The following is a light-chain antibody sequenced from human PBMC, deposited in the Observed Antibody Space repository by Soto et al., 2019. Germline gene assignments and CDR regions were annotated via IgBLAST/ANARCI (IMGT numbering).Light chain of an antibody. CDR1: QSVSNQ. V-gene: IGKV3-11*01. J-gene: IGKJ4*01. Sequence: ETVLTQSPVPLSLSPGERGTLSCRASQSVSNQLAWYQQKPGQAPRLLIYEASKRATGTPARFSGSGSGTDFTLTISSLEPEDFAVYYCQQRSNWPLTFGGGTKVEIK. CDR2: EAS. CDR3: QQRSNWPLT.